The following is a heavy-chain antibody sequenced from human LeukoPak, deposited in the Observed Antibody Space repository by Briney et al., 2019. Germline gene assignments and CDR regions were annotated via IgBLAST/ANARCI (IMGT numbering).Heavy chain of an antibody. J-gene: IGHJ6*03. Sequence: ASVKVSCKASGYTFTSYDINWVRQATGQGLEWMGWMNPNSGNTGYAQKFQGRVTMTRNTSISTAYMELSSLRSEDTAVYYCARGRYCSGGSCYSKGGEWLNYYYYYYMDVWGKGTTVTVSS. V-gene: IGHV1-8*01. CDR1: GYTFTSYD. CDR3: ARGRYCSGGSCYSKGGEWLNYYYYYYMDV. CDR2: MNPNSGNT. D-gene: IGHD2-15*01.